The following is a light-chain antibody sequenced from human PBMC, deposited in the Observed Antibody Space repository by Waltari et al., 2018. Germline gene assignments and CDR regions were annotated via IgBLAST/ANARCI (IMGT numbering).Light chain of an antibody. CDR1: SSNSGANY. J-gene: IGLJ3*02. V-gene: IGLV1-47*01. CDR2: RSY. Sequence: QSVLTQSPSASVTPGQRVTISCSGRSSNSGANYVYWYQQFPGRAPRLLIYRSYQWPSGVPDRFSGSKSGTSASLAISGLRSEDEADYYCATWDDSLNAWVFGGGTRLTAL. CDR3: ATWDDSLNAWV.